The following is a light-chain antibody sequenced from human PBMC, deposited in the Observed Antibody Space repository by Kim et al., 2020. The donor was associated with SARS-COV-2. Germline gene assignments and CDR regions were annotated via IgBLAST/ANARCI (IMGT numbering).Light chain of an antibody. CDR3: LQRNGYPLT. CDR2: AAS. Sequence: VGDRVTITCRASQDINNYLAWFQQKPGKVPERLIYAASTLQSGVPSRFSGSGSGTEFTLTITSLQPEDFATYYCLQRNGYPLTFGGGTKVDIK. V-gene: IGKV1-17*03. CDR1: QDINNY. J-gene: IGKJ4*01.